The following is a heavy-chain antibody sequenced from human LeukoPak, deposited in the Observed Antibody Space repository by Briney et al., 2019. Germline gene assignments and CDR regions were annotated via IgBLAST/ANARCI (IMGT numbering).Heavy chain of an antibody. D-gene: IGHD2-21*02. CDR3: ATWDGDDKDY. CDR1: GFTFSRHS. Sequence: PGGSLRLSCGVSGFTFSRHSMNWVRQAPGKGLEWVSYISSSSNIKYYADSVKGRFTISRDSATNSLFLRMSSLRVEDTAVYYCATWDGDDKDYWGQGTLVIVSS. J-gene: IGHJ4*02. V-gene: IGHV3-48*01. CDR2: ISSSSNIK.